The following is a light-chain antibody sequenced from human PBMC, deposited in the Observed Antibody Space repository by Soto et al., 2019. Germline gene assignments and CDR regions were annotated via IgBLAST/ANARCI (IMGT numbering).Light chain of an antibody. Sequence: EIVMTQSPATLSVSPGERATLSCRASQSVSSNLAWYQQKPGQAPRLLIYGASTRATGIPARFSGSGSGTEFTLTISSLQSEDLAVYYCQQYNNWPRTFGQGTKVENK. CDR3: QQYNNWPRT. V-gene: IGKV3-15*01. CDR1: QSVSSN. J-gene: IGKJ1*01. CDR2: GAS.